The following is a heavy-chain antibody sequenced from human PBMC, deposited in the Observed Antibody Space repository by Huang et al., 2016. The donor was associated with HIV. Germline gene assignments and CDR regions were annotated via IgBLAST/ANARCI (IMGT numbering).Heavy chain of an antibody. CDR1: GYFISSTNYY. D-gene: IGHD6-13*01. J-gene: IGHJ4*02. V-gene: IGHV4-39*01. CDR2: VYQSGST. CDR3: ASQHIGAAATWF. Sequence: QLQLQESGPGQVKPSETLSLTCTVSGYFISSTNYYWGWIRQSPGKGLEWVGSVYQSGSTNSHPSLKRRVTLSVDTSRNQFSLRLNSVTAADTAVYYCASQHIGAAATWFWGRGTQVAVSS.